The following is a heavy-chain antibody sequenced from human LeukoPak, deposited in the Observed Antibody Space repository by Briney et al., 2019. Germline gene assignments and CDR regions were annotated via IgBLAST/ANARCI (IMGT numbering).Heavy chain of an antibody. J-gene: IGHJ6*03. D-gene: IGHD3-16*02. CDR1: GGSISSYY. CDR3: ARVVRKDYVWGSYRFGLYYYYYMDV. Sequence: SETLSLTCTVSGGSISSYYWSWIRQPPGKGLEWIGYIYYSGSTNYNPSLKSRVTISVDTSKNQFSLKLSSVTAADTAVYYCARVVRKDYVWGSYRFGLYYYYYMDVWGKGTTVTISS. CDR2: IYYSGST. V-gene: IGHV4-59*01.